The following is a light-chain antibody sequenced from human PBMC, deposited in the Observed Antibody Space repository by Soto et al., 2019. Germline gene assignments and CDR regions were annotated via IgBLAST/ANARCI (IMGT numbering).Light chain of an antibody. V-gene: IGKV2-30*01. CDR1: QSLVYSDGDTY. CDR2: KVS. CDR3: MQGTHWPRT. J-gene: IGKJ1*01. Sequence: DVVMTQSPLSLPVTLGQPASISCSSSQSLVYSDGDTYLHWFQQRPGQSPRRLIYKVSNPDSGVPDRFSGSGSGTDFTLNISRVEGGDVGVYYCMQGTHWPRTFGQGTKVEIK.